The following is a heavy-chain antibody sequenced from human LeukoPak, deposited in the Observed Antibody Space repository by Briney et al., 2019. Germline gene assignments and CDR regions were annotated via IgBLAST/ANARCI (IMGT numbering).Heavy chain of an antibody. Sequence: GGSLRLSCAASGFTFSSYSMNWVRQAPGKGLEWVSYISSSSSTIYYADSVKGRFTISRDNAKNSLYLQMNSLRAEDTAVYYCAKDRYTAMADDWGQGTLVTVSS. CDR3: AKDRYTAMADD. CDR1: GFTFSSYS. D-gene: IGHD5-18*01. CDR2: ISSSSSTI. V-gene: IGHV3-48*01. J-gene: IGHJ4*02.